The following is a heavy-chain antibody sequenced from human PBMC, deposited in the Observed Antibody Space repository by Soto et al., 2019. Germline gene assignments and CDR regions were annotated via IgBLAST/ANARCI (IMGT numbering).Heavy chain of an antibody. Sequence: GGSLRLSCAASGFTFSSYAMSRVRQAPGQGLEWMGWISAYNGNTNYAQKLQGRVTMTTDTSTSTAYMELRSLRSDDTAVYYCARDRGLYNWNDLDYWGQGTLVTVSS. D-gene: IGHD1-20*01. J-gene: IGHJ4*02. CDR3: ARDRGLYNWNDLDY. V-gene: IGHV1-18*01. CDR2: ISAYNGNT. CDR1: GFTFSSYA.